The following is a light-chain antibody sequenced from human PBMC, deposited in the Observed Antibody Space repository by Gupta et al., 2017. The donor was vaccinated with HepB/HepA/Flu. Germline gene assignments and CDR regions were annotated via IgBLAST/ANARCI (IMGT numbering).Light chain of an antibody. CDR2: AAS. CDR3: PETYDKPRT. CDR1: QSISSY. Sequence: DIQMTQSPSSLSASVGDRVTITCRASQSISSYLNWYQQKPGKAPELLIYAASTLQTGVPSRGSGSGSGTDFTLTVRSLQPEDFATYYCPETYDKPRTCGGGTKVEIK. J-gene: IGKJ4*01. V-gene: IGKV1-39*01.